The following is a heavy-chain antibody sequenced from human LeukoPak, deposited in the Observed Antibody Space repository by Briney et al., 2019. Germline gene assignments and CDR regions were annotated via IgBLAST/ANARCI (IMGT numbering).Heavy chain of an antibody. CDR1: GYTFTGYY. D-gene: IGHD4-11*01. V-gene: IGHV1-2*02. CDR3: ARAWITTIGIFDY. J-gene: IGHJ4*02. Sequence: GASVKVSCNASGYTFTGYYLDWVRQAPGQGLGWMGWINPNSGATNYAQNFQGRVTMTRDTSNSTAYMELPRLRSDDTALYYCARAWITTIGIFDYWGQGTLVTVSS. CDR2: INPNSGAT.